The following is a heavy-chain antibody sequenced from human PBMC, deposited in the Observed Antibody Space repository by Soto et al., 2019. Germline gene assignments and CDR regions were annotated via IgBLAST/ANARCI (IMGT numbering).Heavy chain of an antibody. Sequence: GGSLRLSCAASGFTFSSYAMSWVRQAPGKGLEWVSAISGSGGSTYYADSVKGRFTISRDNSKNTLYLQMNSLRAEDTAVYYCALYGAMVRGVIITVDYWGQGTLVTVSS. CDR2: ISGSGGST. J-gene: IGHJ4*02. CDR1: GFTFSSYA. CDR3: ALYGAMVRGVIITVDY. V-gene: IGHV3-23*01. D-gene: IGHD3-10*01.